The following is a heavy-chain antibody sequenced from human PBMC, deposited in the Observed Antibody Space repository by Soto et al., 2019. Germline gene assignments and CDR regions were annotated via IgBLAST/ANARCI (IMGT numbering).Heavy chain of an antibody. CDR3: ARVVYYDSSGFGL. D-gene: IGHD3-22*01. J-gene: IGHJ3*01. V-gene: IGHV3-21*01. CDR1: GFSFSGYN. Sequence: GSLRLSCAASGFSFSGYNMNWVRQAPGKGLEWVSSISGSSDYIFYADSVKGRFVISRDNAKNALYLQMNSLRVEDTGLYYCARVVYYDSSGFGLWGRGTMVTVSS. CDR2: ISGSSDYI.